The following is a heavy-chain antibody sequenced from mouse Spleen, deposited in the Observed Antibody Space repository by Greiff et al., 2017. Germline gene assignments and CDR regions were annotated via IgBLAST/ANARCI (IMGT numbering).Heavy chain of an antibody. CDR3: ARSGYFDY. D-gene: IGHD3-1*01. V-gene: IGHV5-17*02. J-gene: IGHJ2*01. CDR2: ISSGSSTI. Sequence: EVQLVESGGGLVQPGGSRKLSCAASGFTFSSFGMHWVRQAPEKGLEWVAYISSGSSTIYYADTVKGRFTISRDNPKNTLFLQMTGLRSEDTAMYYCARSGYFDYWGQGTTLTVSS. CDR1: GFTFSSFG.